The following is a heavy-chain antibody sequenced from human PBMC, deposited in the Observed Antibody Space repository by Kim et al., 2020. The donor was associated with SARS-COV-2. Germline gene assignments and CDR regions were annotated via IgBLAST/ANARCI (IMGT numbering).Heavy chain of an antibody. CDR1: GGSISSSSYY. CDR3: ARSSWDVVVPAAMRDAFDI. CDR2: IYYSGST. V-gene: IGHV4-39*07. D-gene: IGHD2-2*01. Sequence: SETLSLTCTVSGGSISSSSYYWGWIRQPPGKGLEWIGSIYYSGSTYYNPSLKSRVTISVDTSKNQFSLKLSSVTAADTAVYYCARSSWDVVVPAAMRDAFDIWGQGTMVTVSS. J-gene: IGHJ3*02.